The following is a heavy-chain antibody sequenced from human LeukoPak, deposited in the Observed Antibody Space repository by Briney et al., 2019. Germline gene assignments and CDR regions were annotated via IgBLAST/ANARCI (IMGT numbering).Heavy chain of an antibody. CDR2: INPSGGST. V-gene: IGHV1-46*01. CDR1: GYSFTRYY. J-gene: IGHJ4*02. Sequence: ASVKVSCKASGYSFTRYYMHWVRQAPGQGLEWMLIINPSGGSTSYAQKFQGRVTMTRATSTSTVYMELSSLRSEDTAVYYCARASDDYGGGNFDYWGQGTLVTVSS. CDR3: ARASDDYGGGNFDY. D-gene: IGHD4-23*01.